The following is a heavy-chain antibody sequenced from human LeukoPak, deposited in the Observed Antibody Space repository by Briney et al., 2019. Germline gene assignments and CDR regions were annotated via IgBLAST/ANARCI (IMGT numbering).Heavy chain of an antibody. J-gene: IGHJ4*02. CDR2: IYYSGST. V-gene: IGHV4-59*01. Sequence: LETLSLTCTVSGGSISSYYWSWIRQPPGKGLEWIGYIYYSGSTNYNPSLKSRVTISVDTSKNQFSLKLSSVTAADTAVYYCARDLEGLGLFDYWGQGTLVTVSS. CDR3: ARDLEGLGLFDY. CDR1: GGSISSYY. D-gene: IGHD7-27*01.